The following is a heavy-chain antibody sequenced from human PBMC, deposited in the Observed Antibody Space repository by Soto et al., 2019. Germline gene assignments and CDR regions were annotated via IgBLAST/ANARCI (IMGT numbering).Heavy chain of an antibody. J-gene: IGHJ4*02. V-gene: IGHV3-48*03. D-gene: IGHD6-13*01. CDR2: ISGSGGST. Sequence: PGGSLRLSCAASRFMFSRYAMSWVRQAPGKGLEWVSGISGSGGSTWYADSVKGRFTISRDNAKNSLYLQMNSLRAEDTAVYYCARDDIAAAGNVYWGQGTLVTVSS. CDR3: ARDDIAAAGNVY. CDR1: RFMFSRYA.